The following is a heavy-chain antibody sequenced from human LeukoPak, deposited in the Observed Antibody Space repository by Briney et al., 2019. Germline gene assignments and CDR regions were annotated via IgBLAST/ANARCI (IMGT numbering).Heavy chain of an antibody. CDR1: GGTSSSYA. CDR2: IIPIFGAA. Sequence: SVKVSCKASGGTSSSYAISWVRQAPGQGLEWMGGIIPIFGAANYAQKFQGRVTITTDESTSTAYMELSSLRSEDTAVYYCASPGRLFRSHFDYWGQGTLVTVSS. D-gene: IGHD3-22*01. V-gene: IGHV1-69*05. J-gene: IGHJ4*02. CDR3: ASPGRLFRSHFDY.